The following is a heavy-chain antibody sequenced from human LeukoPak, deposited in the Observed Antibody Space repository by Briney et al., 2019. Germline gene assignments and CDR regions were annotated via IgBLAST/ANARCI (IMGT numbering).Heavy chain of an antibody. Sequence: GASVKVSCKDSGYTFTNYGISWVRQAPGQGLEWMGWISGFNGNTNYGQKVQGRVTMTTDTSLITAYMELKSRRSDDTAVYYCARMVRGVPYYYGMDVWGQGTTVTVSS. J-gene: IGHJ6*02. CDR1: GYTFTNYG. V-gene: IGHV1-18*01. CDR3: ARMVRGVPYYYGMDV. D-gene: IGHD3-10*01. CDR2: ISGFNGNT.